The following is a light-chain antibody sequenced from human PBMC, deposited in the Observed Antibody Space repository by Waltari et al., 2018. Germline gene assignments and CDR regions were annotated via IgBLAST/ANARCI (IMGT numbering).Light chain of an antibody. V-gene: IGLV6-57*03. CDR3: QSYDSISQDVI. CDR2: EDD. CDR1: SGSITSNY. J-gene: IGLJ2*01. Sequence: FMLTQSRSVSESPGKTITISCTRSSGSITSNYMQWYQQRPGSAPTPVIYEDDQRPSGVPDRFSGSLDFSSNCASLTISGLQTEDEADYFCQSYDSISQDVIFGGGTRLTVL.